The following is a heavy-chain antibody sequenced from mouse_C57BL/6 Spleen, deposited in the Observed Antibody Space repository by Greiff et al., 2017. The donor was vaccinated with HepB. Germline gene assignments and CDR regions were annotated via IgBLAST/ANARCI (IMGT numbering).Heavy chain of an antibody. CDR2: IHPSDSDT. Sequence: QVQLKQPGAELVKPGASVKVSCKASGYTFTSYWMHWVKQRPGQGLEWIGRIHPSDSDTNYNQKFKGKATLTVDKSSSTAYMQLSSLTSEDSAVYYCAMYGNYWYFDVWGTGTTVTVSS. J-gene: IGHJ1*03. CDR3: AMYGNYWYFDV. V-gene: IGHV1-74*01. D-gene: IGHD2-10*02. CDR1: GYTFTSYW.